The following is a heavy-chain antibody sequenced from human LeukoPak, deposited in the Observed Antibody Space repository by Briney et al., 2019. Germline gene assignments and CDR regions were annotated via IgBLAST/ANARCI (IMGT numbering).Heavy chain of an antibody. D-gene: IGHD6-19*01. CDR1: GYTFTSYY. Sequence: ASVKVSCKASGYTFTSYYKHWVRQAPGQGLEWMGIINPSGATTNYAQKFQGRVTMTRDTSTSTVYMELSSLRSEDTAVYYCARGIAVAAPDYWGQGTLVTVSS. CDR2: INPSGATT. CDR3: ARGIAVAAPDY. V-gene: IGHV1-46*01. J-gene: IGHJ4*02.